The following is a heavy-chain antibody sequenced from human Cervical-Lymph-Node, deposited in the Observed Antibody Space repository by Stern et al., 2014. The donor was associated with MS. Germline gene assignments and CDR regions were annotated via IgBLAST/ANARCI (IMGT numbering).Heavy chain of an antibody. Sequence: QVQLVESGPGLVKPSETLSLTCTVSGGFIKSYYWSWVRQSAGKGLEWVGRFHFSGNSNYNPSLKRRLPMAVDTPNSQSSLTLSSVTAADSAVYYCARDGGFCTNRVCPKYYHSGMDVWGQGTTVTVSS. V-gene: IGHV4-4*07. D-gene: IGHD2-8*01. CDR1: GGFIKSYY. CDR3: ARDGGFCTNRVCPKYYHSGMDV. J-gene: IGHJ6*02. CDR2: FHFSGNS.